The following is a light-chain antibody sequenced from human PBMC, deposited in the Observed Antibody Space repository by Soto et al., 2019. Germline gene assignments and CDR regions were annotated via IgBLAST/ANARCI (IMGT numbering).Light chain of an antibody. CDR2: GAS. J-gene: IGKJ1*01. CDR1: QSVSSY. V-gene: IGKV3-20*01. CDR3: QQYGSPSRT. Sequence: EIVLTQSTGTLSLSPGERATLFCRASQSVSSYLAWYQQKPGQAPRLLIYGASSRATGIPDRLSGSGSGTDFTLTISRLEPEDFAVYYCQQYGSPSRTFGQGTKVEIK.